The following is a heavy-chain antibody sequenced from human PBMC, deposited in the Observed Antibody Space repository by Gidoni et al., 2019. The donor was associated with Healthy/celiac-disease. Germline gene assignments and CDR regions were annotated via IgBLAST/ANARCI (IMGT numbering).Heavy chain of an antibody. J-gene: IGHJ6*02. D-gene: IGHD6-13*01. V-gene: IGHV3-66*01. CDR3: AVSSSWYDRVYGMDV. Sequence: EVQLVESGGGLVQPGGSLRLSCAASGFTVSSNYMSWVRQAPGKGLEWVSVIDSGGSTYYADSVKGRFTISRDNSKNTLYLQMNSLRAEDTAVYYCAVSSSWYDRVYGMDVWGQGTTVTVSS. CDR1: GFTVSSNY. CDR2: IDSGGST.